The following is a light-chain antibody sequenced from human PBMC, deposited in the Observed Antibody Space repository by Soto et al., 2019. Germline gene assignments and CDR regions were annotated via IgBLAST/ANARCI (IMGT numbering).Light chain of an antibody. CDR2: AAS. CDR1: QDISNY. CDR3: QQSYSMPYA. Sequence: DIQMTQSPSSLSASVGDRVTITCQASQDISNYLNWYQQKPGKAPKILIYAASTLQTGVPSRFTGSGSGTDFTLTIISLQPEDYATYFCQQSYSMPYAFGPGTKVDIK. V-gene: IGKV1-39*01. J-gene: IGKJ2*01.